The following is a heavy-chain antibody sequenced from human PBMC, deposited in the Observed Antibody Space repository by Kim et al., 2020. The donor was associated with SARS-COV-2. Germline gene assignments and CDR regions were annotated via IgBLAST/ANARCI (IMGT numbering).Heavy chain of an antibody. Sequence: SVKVSCKASGGTFSSYAISWVRQAPGQGLEWMGGIIPIFGTANYTQKFQGRVTITADESTSTAYMELSSLRSEDTAVYYCAREAWGDRYYFDYWGQGTLVTVSS. V-gene: IGHV1-69*13. D-gene: IGHD2-21*02. CDR3: AREAWGDRYYFDY. CDR1: GGTFSSYA. CDR2: IIPIFGTA. J-gene: IGHJ4*02.